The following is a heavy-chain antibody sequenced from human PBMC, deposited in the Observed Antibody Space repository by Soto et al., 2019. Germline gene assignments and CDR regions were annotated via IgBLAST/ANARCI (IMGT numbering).Heavy chain of an antibody. CDR3: ARTDVVVVAATLGAFDI. Sequence: QVQLVESGGGLVKPGGSLRLSCAASGFTFSDYYMSWIRQAPGKGLERVSYISRSGSTIYYADSVKGRFTISRDNAKNSLYLQMNSLRAEDTAVYYCARTDVVVVAATLGAFDIWGQGTMVTVSS. V-gene: IGHV3-11*01. J-gene: IGHJ3*02. CDR1: GFTFSDYY. CDR2: ISRSGSTI. D-gene: IGHD2-15*01.